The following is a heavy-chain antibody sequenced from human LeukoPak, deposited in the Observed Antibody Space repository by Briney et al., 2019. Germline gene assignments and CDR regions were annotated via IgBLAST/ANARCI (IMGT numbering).Heavy chain of an antibody. CDR1: GYTFTSYD. Sequence: ASVKVSCKASGYTFTSYDINWVRQATGQGLEWMGWMNPNSGNTGYAQKFQGRVTMTRNTSISTAYMELSSLRSEDTAVYYCARGLNYDFWSGSHAFDIWGQGTMVTVSS. CDR2: MNPNSGNT. V-gene: IGHV1-8*01. CDR3: ARGLNYDFWSGSHAFDI. D-gene: IGHD3-3*01. J-gene: IGHJ3*02.